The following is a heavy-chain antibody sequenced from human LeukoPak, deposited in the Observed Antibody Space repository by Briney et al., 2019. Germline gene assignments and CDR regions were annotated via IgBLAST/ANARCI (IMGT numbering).Heavy chain of an antibody. CDR2: INHSGST. Sequence: SETLSLTCAVYGGSFSGYYWSWIRQPPGKGLEWIGEINHSGSTNYNPSLKSRVTISVDTSKNQFSLKLSSVTAADTAVYYCARVEFPYYMDVWGKGTTVTVSS. CDR1: GGSFSGYY. CDR3: ARVEFPYYMDV. J-gene: IGHJ6*03. V-gene: IGHV4-34*01.